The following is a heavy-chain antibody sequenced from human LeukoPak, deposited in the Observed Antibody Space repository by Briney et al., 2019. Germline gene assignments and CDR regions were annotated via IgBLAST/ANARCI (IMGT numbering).Heavy chain of an antibody. J-gene: IGHJ4*02. D-gene: IGHD1-26*01. CDR1: GGSINSYY. CDR2: IYTSGIT. V-gene: IGHV4-4*07. CDR3: ARDSMHSAYGDEY. Sequence: SETLSLTCTVSGGSINSYYWSWIRQPAGKGLEWIGRIYTSGITNYNPSLKSRLTMSVDTSKNQFSLKLNSVTAADTAVYYCARDSMHSAYGDEYWGQGTLVTVSS.